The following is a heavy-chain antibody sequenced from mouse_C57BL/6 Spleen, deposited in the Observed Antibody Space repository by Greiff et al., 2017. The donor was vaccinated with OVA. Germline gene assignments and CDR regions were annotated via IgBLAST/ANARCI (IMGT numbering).Heavy chain of an antibody. V-gene: IGHV1-78*01. CDR1: GYTFTDHT. D-gene: IGHD1-1*01. J-gene: IGHJ2*01. CDR3: ASHYYGSSCYFDY. Sequence: VQLQQSDAELVKPGASVKISCKVSGYTFTDHTIHWMKQRPEQGLEWIGYIYPRDGSTKYNEKFKGKATLTADKSSSTAYMQLNSLTSEDSAVYFCASHYYGSSCYFDYWGQGTTLTVSS. CDR2: IYPRDGST.